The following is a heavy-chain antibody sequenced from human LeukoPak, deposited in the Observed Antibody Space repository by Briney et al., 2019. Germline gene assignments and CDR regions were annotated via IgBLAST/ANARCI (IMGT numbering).Heavy chain of an antibody. D-gene: IGHD3-22*01. CDR2: ISGDGSTT. Sequence: GGSLRLSCAASGFTFDDYAMYWVRQAPEKGLEWVALISGDGSTTYYTDSVKGRFTISRDNSKNSLDLQMNSLRTGETALYYCAKGYYDRSGYYYFDSWGQGTLVTVSS. CDR1: GFTFDDYA. J-gene: IGHJ4*02. V-gene: IGHV3-43*02. CDR3: AKGYYDRSGYYYFDS.